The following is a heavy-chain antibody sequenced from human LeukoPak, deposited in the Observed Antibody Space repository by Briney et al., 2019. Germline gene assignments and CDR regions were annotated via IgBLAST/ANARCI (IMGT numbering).Heavy chain of an antibody. J-gene: IGHJ4*02. Sequence: SVKVSCKASGGTFSSYAISWVRQAPGQGLGWMGRIIPILGIANYAQKFQGRVTITADKSTSTAYMELSSLRSEDTAVYYCARDLGAITGFDYWGQGTLVTVSS. CDR1: GGTFSSYA. D-gene: IGHD3-10*01. CDR3: ARDLGAITGFDY. CDR2: IIPILGIA. V-gene: IGHV1-69*04.